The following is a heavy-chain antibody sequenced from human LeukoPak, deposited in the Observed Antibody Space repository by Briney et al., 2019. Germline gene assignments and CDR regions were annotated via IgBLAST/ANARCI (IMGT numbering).Heavy chain of an antibody. CDR2: ISYDGSNK. V-gene: IGHV3-30*03. CDR1: GFTFSSYG. Sequence: GGSLRLSCAASGFTFSSYGMHWVRQAPGKGLEWVAVISYDGSNKYYADSVKGRFTISRDNSKNTLYLQMNSLRAEDTAVYYCAREEWELPHAFDIWGQGTMVTVSS. D-gene: IGHD1-26*01. J-gene: IGHJ3*02. CDR3: AREEWELPHAFDI.